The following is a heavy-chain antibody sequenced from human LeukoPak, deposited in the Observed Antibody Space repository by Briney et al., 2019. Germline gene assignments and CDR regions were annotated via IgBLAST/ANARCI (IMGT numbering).Heavy chain of an antibody. D-gene: IGHD4-17*01. V-gene: IGHV3-23*01. CDR3: AKDRGLRSQRSFDI. Sequence: GGSLRLSCAASGFTFSSYDMSCVRQAPGKGLEGVSGISGSGGSTHYGDSVKGRFTIPRDNSKNTLYLQMNSLRGEDTAVYYCAKDRGLRSQRSFDIWGQGTMVTVSS. CDR2: ISGSGGST. CDR1: GFTFSSYD. J-gene: IGHJ3*02.